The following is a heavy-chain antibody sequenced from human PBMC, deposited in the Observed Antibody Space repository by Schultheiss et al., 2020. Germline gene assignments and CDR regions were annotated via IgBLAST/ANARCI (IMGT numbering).Heavy chain of an antibody. J-gene: IGHJ4*02. Sequence: SETLSLTCTVSGGSISSGGYYWSWIRQHPGKGLEWIGEINHSGSTNYNPSLKSRVTISVDTSKNQFSLKLSSVTAADTAVYYCGRELYSSQTWGQGTLVTVSS. D-gene: IGHD6-19*01. V-gene: IGHV4-61*08. CDR2: INHSGST. CDR1: GGSISSGGYY. CDR3: GRELYSSQT.